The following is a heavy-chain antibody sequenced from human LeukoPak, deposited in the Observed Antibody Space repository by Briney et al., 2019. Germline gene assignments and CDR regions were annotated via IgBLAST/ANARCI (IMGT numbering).Heavy chain of an antibody. CDR2: ISSSTTYI. CDR1: GFTFSSYG. J-gene: IGHJ4*02. D-gene: IGHD3-9*01. CDR3: TRTYDILTEGFDN. Sequence: GGSLRLSCAASGFTFSSYGMSWVRQAPGQGLEWVSSISSSTTYIYYSDSVKGRFTISRNNARNSLYLQMNSLRAEDTAVYYCTRTYDILTEGFDNWGQGTLVSVSS. V-gene: IGHV3-21*01.